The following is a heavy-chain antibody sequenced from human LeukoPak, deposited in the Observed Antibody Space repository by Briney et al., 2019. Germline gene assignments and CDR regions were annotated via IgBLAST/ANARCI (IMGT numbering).Heavy chain of an antibody. CDR2: IYSGGST. CDR1: GFTVSSNY. CDR3: ARAGYYDSSGYPYYFDY. V-gene: IGHV3-53*01. D-gene: IGHD3-22*01. Sequence: PGGSLRLSCAASGFTVSSNYMSWVRQAPGKGLEWVSVIYSGGSTYYAGSVKGRFTISRDNSKNTLYLQMNSLRAEDTAVYYCARAGYYDSSGYPYYFDYWGQGTLVTVSS. J-gene: IGHJ4*02.